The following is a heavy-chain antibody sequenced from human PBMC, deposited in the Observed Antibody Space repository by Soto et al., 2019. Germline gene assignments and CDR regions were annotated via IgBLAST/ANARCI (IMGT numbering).Heavy chain of an antibody. CDR2: ISHTGTT. V-gene: IGHV4-38-2*02. CDR3: ARVTMVIRDSDHFGVDV. Sequence: SETLSLTCNVSGFPISSPYSWGWIRQPPGKGLEWIGSISHTGTTSYSPSLTSRVSISVDTSKNQVSLKLTSVTAADTAVYFCARVTMVIRDSDHFGVDVWGHGTTVTVSS. J-gene: IGHJ6*02. D-gene: IGHD4-17*01. CDR1: GFPISSPYS.